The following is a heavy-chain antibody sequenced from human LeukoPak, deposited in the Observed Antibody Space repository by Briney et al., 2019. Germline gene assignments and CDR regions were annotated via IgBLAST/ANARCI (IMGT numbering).Heavy chain of an antibody. J-gene: IGHJ4*02. Sequence: TGGSLRLSCVASGFTFSRNWMSWVRQAPGKGLKWAANINQDGSVKHYVDSVKGRFTISRDNVQNSLYLQMNSLTAEDTAVYYCARCDSGNSCYFDYWGQGTLVTVSS. V-gene: IGHV3-7*01. D-gene: IGHD2-2*01. CDR2: INQDGSVK. CDR1: GFTFSRNW. CDR3: ARCDSGNSCYFDY.